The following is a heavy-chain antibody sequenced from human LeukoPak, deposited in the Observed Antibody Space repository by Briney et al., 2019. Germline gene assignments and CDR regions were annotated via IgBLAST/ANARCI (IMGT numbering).Heavy chain of an antibody. J-gene: IGHJ4*02. V-gene: IGHV3-30*18. CDR2: ISHDGYDK. Sequence: GGSLRLSCAASGFNFKSYGMHWVRQAPGKGLEWVAVISHDGYDKYYVDTVKGRFTISRDNSNSVYLQMISLRPEDTAMYYCVKSSGYSGYDHGDYWGQGTMVAVSS. CDR3: VKSSGYSGYDHGDY. CDR1: GFNFKSYG. D-gene: IGHD5-12*01.